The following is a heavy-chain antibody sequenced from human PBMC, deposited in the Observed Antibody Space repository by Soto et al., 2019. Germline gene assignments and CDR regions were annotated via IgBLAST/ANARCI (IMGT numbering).Heavy chain of an antibody. Sequence: NPSETLSLTCTVSGGSISSSSYYWGWIRQPPGKGLEWIGSIYYSGSTYYNPSLKSRVTISVDTSKNQFSLKLSSVTAADTAVYYCARDIVVVPAATRYYYGMDVWGQGTTVTVSS. D-gene: IGHD2-2*01. CDR1: GGSISSSSYY. CDR2: IYYSGST. V-gene: IGHV4-39*02. CDR3: ARDIVVVPAATRYYYGMDV. J-gene: IGHJ6*02.